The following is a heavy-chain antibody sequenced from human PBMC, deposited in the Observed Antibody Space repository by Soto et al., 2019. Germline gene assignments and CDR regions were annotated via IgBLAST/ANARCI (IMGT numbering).Heavy chain of an antibody. CDR3: ARGAGSSSWYRGYYYGMDV. J-gene: IGHJ6*02. Sequence: ETLSLTCTVSGGSVSSGSYYWSWIRQPPGKGLEWIGYIYYSGSTNYNPSLKSRVTISVDTSKNQFSLKLSSVTAADTAVYYCARGAGSSSWYRGYYYGMDVWGQGTTVTVSS. V-gene: IGHV4-61*01. CDR2: IYYSGST. CDR1: GGSVSSGSYY. D-gene: IGHD6-13*01.